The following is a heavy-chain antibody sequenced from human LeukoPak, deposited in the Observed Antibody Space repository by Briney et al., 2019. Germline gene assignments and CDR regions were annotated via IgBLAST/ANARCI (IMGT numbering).Heavy chain of an antibody. D-gene: IGHD5-24*01. CDR3: ARGLGGEMATSGYFDY. J-gene: IGHJ4*02. V-gene: IGHV3-30-3*01. CDR2: ISYDGSNK. Sequence: GGSLRLSCAASGFTFSSYAMHWVRQAPGKGLEWVAVISYDGSNKYYADSVKGRFTISRDNSKNTLYLQMNSLRAEDTAVYYCARGLGGEMATSGYFDYWGQGTLVTVSS. CDR1: GFTFSSYA.